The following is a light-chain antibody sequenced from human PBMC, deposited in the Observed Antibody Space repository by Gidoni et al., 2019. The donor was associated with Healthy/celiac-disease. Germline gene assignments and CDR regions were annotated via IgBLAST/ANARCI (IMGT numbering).Light chain of an antibody. Sequence: EIVLTQSPGTLSLSPGERATLSCRASQSVCSSYLAWYQQKPGQAPRLLIYGASSRATGIPDGFRGSGSGTDFSLTISRLEPEDFAVYYCQQYGSSSWTFGQXTKVEIK. J-gene: IGKJ1*01. CDR1: QSVCSSY. CDR2: GAS. V-gene: IGKV3-20*01. CDR3: QQYGSSSWT.